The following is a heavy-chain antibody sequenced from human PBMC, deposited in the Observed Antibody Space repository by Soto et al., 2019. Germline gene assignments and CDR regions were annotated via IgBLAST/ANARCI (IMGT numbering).Heavy chain of an antibody. J-gene: IGHJ4*02. Sequence: SETLSLTCTVSGGSISSYYWSWIRQPPGKGLEWIGYIYYSGSTNYNPSLKSRVTISVDTSKNQFSLKLSSVTAADTAVYYCARHDRFGEPVDYWGQGTLVTVSS. CDR1: GGSISSYY. CDR3: ARHDRFGEPVDY. V-gene: IGHV4-59*08. CDR2: IYYSGST. D-gene: IGHD3-10*01.